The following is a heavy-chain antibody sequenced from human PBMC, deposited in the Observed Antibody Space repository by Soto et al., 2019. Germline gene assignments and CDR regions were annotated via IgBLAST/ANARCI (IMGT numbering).Heavy chain of an antibody. Sequence: GGSLRLSCAASGFTFSNYAMQWVRQAPGKGLEWVAVISYDGSNKYYADSVKGRFTFSRDNSKNTLYLQMNSLRAEDTAVYYCAREGVAATSTNFDYWAQGTLVNVSS. CDR1: GFTFSNYA. V-gene: IGHV3-30-3*01. CDR3: AREGVAATSTNFDY. D-gene: IGHD2-15*01. J-gene: IGHJ4*02. CDR2: ISYDGSNK.